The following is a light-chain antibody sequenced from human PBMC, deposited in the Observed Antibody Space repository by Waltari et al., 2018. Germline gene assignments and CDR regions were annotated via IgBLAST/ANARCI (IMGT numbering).Light chain of an antibody. CDR1: WPNLGAGYD. Sequence: QSVLTQPPSVSGAPGQRVTIPCPGRWPNLGAGYDVHWYQQLPGKAPTLLVYGVNTRPPGVPDRFFGSKSGTSASLAIPGLQPEDEADYYCQSYDTSLGVVFGGGTKLTVL. CDR2: GVN. V-gene: IGLV1-40*01. J-gene: IGLJ2*01. CDR3: QSYDTSLGVV.